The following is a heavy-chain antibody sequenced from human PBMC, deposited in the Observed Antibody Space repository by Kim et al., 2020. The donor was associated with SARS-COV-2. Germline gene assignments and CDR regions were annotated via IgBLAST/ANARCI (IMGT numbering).Heavy chain of an antibody. CDR3: ARGPQWLLIYYFDY. J-gene: IGHJ4*02. Sequence: ADPVQGRCTTSRDNSKNTLYLQLNSLGSEDTAVYVCARGPQWLLIYYFDYWGQGTQVTVSS. D-gene: IGHD3-22*01. V-gene: IGHV3-30*01.